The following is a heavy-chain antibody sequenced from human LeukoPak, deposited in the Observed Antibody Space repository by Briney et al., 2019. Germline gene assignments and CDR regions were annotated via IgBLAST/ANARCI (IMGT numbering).Heavy chain of an antibody. J-gene: IGHJ4*02. Sequence: TSQTLSLTCTVSGGSISSGVYYWSWIRQHPGKGLEWIGYIYYSGSTYYNPSLKSRVTISVDTSKSQFSLKLSSVTAADTAVYYCARRRVDGYNYAFDYWGQGTLVTVSS. V-gene: IGHV4-31*03. D-gene: IGHD5-24*01. CDR2: IYYSGST. CDR3: ARRRVDGYNYAFDY. CDR1: GGSISSGVYY.